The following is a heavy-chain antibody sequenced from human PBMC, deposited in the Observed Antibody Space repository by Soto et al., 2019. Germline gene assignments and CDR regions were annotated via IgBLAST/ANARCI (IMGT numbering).Heavy chain of an antibody. D-gene: IGHD3-16*01. V-gene: IGHV3-23*01. J-gene: IGHJ6*02. CDR3: RRGGVVRAYYYYNMNV. CDR1: GFTFSSYA. Sequence: GGSLRLPCAASGFTFSSYAMIWVRQAPGKGLEWVSGISNRGDSTYHADSVKGRFTISRDNSKNTLYLQMNNLRAEDTAVYFFRRGGVVRAYYYYNMNVWGQGTTVTVSS. CDR2: ISNRGDST.